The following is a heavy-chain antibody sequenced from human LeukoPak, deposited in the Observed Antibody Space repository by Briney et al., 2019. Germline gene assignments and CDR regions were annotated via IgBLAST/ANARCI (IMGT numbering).Heavy chain of an antibody. D-gene: IGHD4-17*01. J-gene: IGHJ4*02. CDR1: GGTFSSYA. V-gene: IGHV1-69*13. CDR2: IIPIFGTA. Sequence: SVKVSCKASGGTFSSYAISWVRQAPGQGLEWMGGIIPIFGTANYAQKFQGRVTITADESTSAAYMELSSLRSEDTAVYYCARYGDYENPSFDYWGQGTLVTVSS. CDR3: ARYGDYENPSFDY.